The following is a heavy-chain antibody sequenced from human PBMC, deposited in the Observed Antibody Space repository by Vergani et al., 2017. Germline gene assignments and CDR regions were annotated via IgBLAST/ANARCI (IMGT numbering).Heavy chain of an antibody. CDR3: ARDSYXSGGSCLINGMDV. CDR2: IKQDGSAK. V-gene: IGHV3-7*01. Sequence: EVQLVESGGGLVQPGGSLRLSCAASGFTFSSYWMSWVRQAPGKGLEWVANIKQDGSAKYYVDSVKGRLTISRDNAKNSLHLQMNSLRAEDTAVYYCARDSYXSGGSCLINGMDVWGQGTTVTVSS. CDR1: GFTFSSYW. J-gene: IGHJ6*02. D-gene: IGHD2-15*01.